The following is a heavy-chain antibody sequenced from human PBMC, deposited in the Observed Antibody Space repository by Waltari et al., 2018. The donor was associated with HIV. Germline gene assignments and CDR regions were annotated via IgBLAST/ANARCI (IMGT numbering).Heavy chain of an antibody. CDR2: IYPCDSDT. V-gene: IGHV5-51*01. Sequence: EVQLVQSGAEVKKPGESLKISCKASGYNFATYWIGWVRQMPGKGLEWMGIIYPCDSDTRYSPSFQGQVTISADKSISPAYLQWNSLKASDTAMYYCATQKGGGNYNYFDYWGQGTLVTVSS. CDR3: ATQKGGGNYNYFDY. D-gene: IGHD1-26*01. J-gene: IGHJ4*02. CDR1: GYNFATYW.